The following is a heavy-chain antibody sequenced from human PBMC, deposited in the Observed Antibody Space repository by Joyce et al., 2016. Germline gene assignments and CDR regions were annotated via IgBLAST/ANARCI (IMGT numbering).Heavy chain of an antibody. Sequence: EVQLVQSGAEVKKHGESLKISCKVSGYSFTNYWIGWGRHMPGKGLEWMGIIYPGDAATRYSPTFKGKGTISAEKAISTAYLQWSSLKASDTAMYYCARHSNSNYAPPFDCWGQGTLVTVTS. J-gene: IGHJ4*02. D-gene: IGHD4-11*01. CDR1: GYSFTNYW. CDR2: IYPGDAAT. V-gene: IGHV5-51*01. CDR3: ARHSNSNYAPPFDC.